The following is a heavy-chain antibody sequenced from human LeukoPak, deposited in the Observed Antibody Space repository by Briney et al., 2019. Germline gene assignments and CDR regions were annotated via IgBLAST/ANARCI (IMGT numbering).Heavy chain of an antibody. Sequence: ASVTVSCKASGYTFTSYGISWVRQAPGQGLEWMGWISAYNGNTNYAQKLQGRVTMTTDTSTSTTYMELRSLRSDDTAVYYCERDSWVTTDYWGQGTLVTVSS. CDR3: ERDSWVTTDY. D-gene: IGHD4-17*01. CDR1: GYTFTSYG. V-gene: IGHV1-18*04. CDR2: ISAYNGNT. J-gene: IGHJ4*02.